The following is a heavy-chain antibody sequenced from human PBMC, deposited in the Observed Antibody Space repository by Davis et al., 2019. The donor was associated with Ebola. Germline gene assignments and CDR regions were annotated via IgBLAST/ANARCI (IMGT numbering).Heavy chain of an antibody. CDR3: ARYFTVTTGYYFDY. J-gene: IGHJ4*02. D-gene: IGHD4-17*01. CDR1: GGSISSSNW. V-gene: IGHV4-4*02. CDR2: INHSGST. Sequence: PSETLSLTCAVSGGSISSSNWWSWVRQPPGKGLEWIGEINHSGSTNYNPSLKSRVTISVDTSKNQFSLKLSSVTAADTAVYYCARYFTVTTGYYFDYWGQGTLVTVSS.